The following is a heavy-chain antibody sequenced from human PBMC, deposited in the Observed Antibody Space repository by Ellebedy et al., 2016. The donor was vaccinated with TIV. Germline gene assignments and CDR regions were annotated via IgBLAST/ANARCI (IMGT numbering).Heavy chain of an antibody. Sequence: GGSLRLSXAASGFTFSTYAIHWVRQAPGKGLEWISYIGSGSDTIYYADSVKGRFTISRDNAKNSLFLQMKSLRDEDTALYYCVRVARSGNYPGWGQGTLVTVSS. J-gene: IGHJ1*01. CDR2: IGSGSDTI. D-gene: IGHD1-26*01. CDR3: VRVARSGNYPG. V-gene: IGHV3-48*02. CDR1: GFTFSTYA.